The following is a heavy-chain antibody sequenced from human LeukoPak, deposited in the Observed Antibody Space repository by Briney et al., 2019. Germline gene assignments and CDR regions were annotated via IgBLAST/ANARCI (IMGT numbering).Heavy chain of an antibody. D-gene: IGHD4-17*01. Sequence: GGSLRLSCAASGFTFSSYSMNWVRQAPGKGMEWVSSISSSSSYIYYADSVKGRFTISRDNAKNSLYLQMNSLRAEDTAVYYCARDQVNDYGDDTEFDYWGQGTLVTVS. CDR1: GFTFSSYS. CDR3: ARDQVNDYGDDTEFDY. J-gene: IGHJ4*02. V-gene: IGHV3-21*01. CDR2: ISSSSSYI.